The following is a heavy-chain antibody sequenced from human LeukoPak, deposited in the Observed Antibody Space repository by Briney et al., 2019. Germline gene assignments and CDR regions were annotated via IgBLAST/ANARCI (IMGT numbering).Heavy chain of an antibody. J-gene: IGHJ4*02. CDR2: IKGKSDDEAT. CDR1: GFSFSNAY. CDR3: TFRGPLGYSSNWCYNF. D-gene: IGHD6-13*01. V-gene: IGHV3-15*01. Sequence: PGGSLRLSCTASGFSFSNAYMSWVRQAPGKGLEWVGRIKGKSDDEATEYAAPVRGRFTLSRDDSKSTVYLQMSSLKTEDTAVYYCTFRGPLGYSSNWCYNFWGQGTLVTVSS.